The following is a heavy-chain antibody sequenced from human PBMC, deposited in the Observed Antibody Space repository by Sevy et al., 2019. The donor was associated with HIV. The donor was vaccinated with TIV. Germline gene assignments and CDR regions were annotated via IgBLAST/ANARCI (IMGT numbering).Heavy chain of an antibody. D-gene: IGHD2-21*02. Sequence: SETLSLTCTVSGGSISSGGYYWNWIRQHPGKGLEWVGCIYDSGKTYYTLSLKSRLTIATDTSKNQLSLKLTSVTAADTAVYYYARGLCRGDCYSGFDSWGQGTLVTVSS. V-gene: IGHV4-31*03. CDR1: GGSISSGGYY. CDR3: ARGLCRGDCYSGFDS. J-gene: IGHJ4*02. CDR2: IYDSGKT.